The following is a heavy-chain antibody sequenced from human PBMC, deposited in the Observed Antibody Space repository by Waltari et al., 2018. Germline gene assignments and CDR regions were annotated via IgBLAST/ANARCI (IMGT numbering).Heavy chain of an antibody. CDR2: INTDGSST. V-gene: IGHV3-74*01. J-gene: IGHJ4*02. Sequence: EVQLVESGGGLVQPGGSLRLSCAASGFAFRSYWMQRARQVPGKGLVSVSRINTDGSSTDYADSVKGRFTMSRDNAKNTLFLQMNSLRAEDTALYYCARDGGYCTSTSCQLSSCDYWGQGTLVTVSS. CDR1: GFAFRSYW. D-gene: IGHD2-2*01. CDR3: ARDGGYCTSTSCQLSSCDY.